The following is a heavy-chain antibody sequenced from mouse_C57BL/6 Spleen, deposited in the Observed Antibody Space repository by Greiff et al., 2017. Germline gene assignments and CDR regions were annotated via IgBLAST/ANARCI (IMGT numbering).Heavy chain of an antibody. CDR3: ARYYYGSRGNWYFDD. D-gene: IGHD1-1*01. Sequence: EVLLVESGGGLVKPGGSLKLSCAASGFTFSSYTMSWVRQTPEKRLEWVATISGGGGNTYYPDSVKGRFPISRDNATNTLYLQLSSLRSEDTALYYCARYYYGSRGNWYFDDWGTGTTVTVSS. CDR2: ISGGGGNT. CDR1: GFTFSSYT. V-gene: IGHV5-9*01. J-gene: IGHJ1*03.